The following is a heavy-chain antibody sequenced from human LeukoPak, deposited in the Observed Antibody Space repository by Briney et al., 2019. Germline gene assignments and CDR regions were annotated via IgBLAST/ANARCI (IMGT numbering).Heavy chain of an antibody. D-gene: IGHD1-7*01. CDR3: ARDSIYCRGTTCLLMDV. J-gene: IGHJ6*04. CDR1: GFIFNTYA. V-gene: IGHV3-23*01. Sequence: PGGSLRLSCAASGFIFNTYAISWVRQAPGKGLEWVSMITSGGRSTYYADSVQGRFTISRDNSRNTVYLQMDSLTAEDTAVYYCARDSIYCRGTTCLLMDVWGKGTTVTVSS. CDR2: ITSGGRST.